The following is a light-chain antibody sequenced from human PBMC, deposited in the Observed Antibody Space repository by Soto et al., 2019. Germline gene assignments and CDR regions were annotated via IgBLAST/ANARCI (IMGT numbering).Light chain of an antibody. V-gene: IGKV3-15*01. CDR2: GIP. CDR3: QRYDSLRT. J-gene: IGKJ1*01. CDR1: QSLTSY. Sequence: EIVMTQSPATLSVSPGETATLSCRASQSLTSYLAWYQQKPDQAPRLLIYGIPTRATDIPARFSGSGSGTDFTLTITRLEPEDFAMYYCQRYDSLRTFGQGTKVDIK.